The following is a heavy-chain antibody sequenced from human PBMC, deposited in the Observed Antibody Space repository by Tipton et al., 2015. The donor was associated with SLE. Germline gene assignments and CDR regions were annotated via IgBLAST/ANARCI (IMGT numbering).Heavy chain of an antibody. CDR1: GFSFSNAW. J-gene: IGHJ4*02. CDR2: IKSKTAGGTT. D-gene: IGHD2-2*01. Sequence: SLRLSCTASGFSFSNAWMSWVRQAAGKGLEWVGRIKSKTAGGTTDYAAPVKGRFSISRDDSKDTLYLQMDSLKSEDTAVYYCARGFYCTSVNCYAASDWGQGTLVTVSS. V-gene: IGHV3-15*01. CDR3: ARGFYCTSVNCYAASD.